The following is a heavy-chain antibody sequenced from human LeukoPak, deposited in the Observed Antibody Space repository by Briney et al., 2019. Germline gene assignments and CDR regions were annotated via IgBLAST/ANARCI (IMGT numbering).Heavy chain of an antibody. CDR3: ARQWLVSPLFDY. J-gene: IGHJ4*02. CDR1: GGSLSGYY. CDR2: INHSGST. V-gene: IGHV4-34*01. Sequence: PSETLSLTCAVYGGSLSGYYWSWIRQPPGKGLEWIAEINHSGSTNYNPSLKSRVTISVDTSKNQLSLKLSSMTAADTAVYYCARQWLVSPLFDYWGQGTLVTVSS. D-gene: IGHD6-19*01.